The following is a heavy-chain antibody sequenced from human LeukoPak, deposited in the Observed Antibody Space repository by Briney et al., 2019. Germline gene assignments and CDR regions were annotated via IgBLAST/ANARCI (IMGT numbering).Heavy chain of an antibody. D-gene: IGHD3-3*01. Sequence: GGSLRLSCAASGFTFSGSAMHWVRQASGKGLEWVGLIRSKANSYATAYAASVKGRFTISRDDSKNTAYLQMNSLKTEDTAVYYCTRARSITIFGVVIDDAFDIWGQGTMVTVSS. J-gene: IGHJ3*02. V-gene: IGHV3-73*01. CDR2: IRSKANSYAT. CDR3: TRARSITIFGVVIDDAFDI. CDR1: GFTFSGSA.